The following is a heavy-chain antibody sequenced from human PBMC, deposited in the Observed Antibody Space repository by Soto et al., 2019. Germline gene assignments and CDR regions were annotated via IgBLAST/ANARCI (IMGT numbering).Heavy chain of an antibody. D-gene: IGHD3-10*01. V-gene: IGHV4-4*07. CDR2: VYSGGTT. J-gene: IGHJ4*02. CDR1: GGSINSYW. Sequence: TLSLTCSVSGGSINSYWWSWIRQPAGKGLEWIGRVYSGGTTDYNPSLNSRATMSVETSKNQFSLKLSSVTAADTAVYYCARDIGSFAYGEGYWGQGIQVTVSS. CDR3: ARDIGSFAYGEGY.